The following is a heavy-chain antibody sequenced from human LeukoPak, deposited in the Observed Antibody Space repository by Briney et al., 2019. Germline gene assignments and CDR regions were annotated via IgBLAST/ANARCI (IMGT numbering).Heavy chain of an antibody. D-gene: IGHD3-3*01. Sequence: PGRSLRLSCAASGFTFSSYGMHWVRQAPGKGLEWVAVISSDGSNKYYADSVKGRFTIFRDNSKNTLYLQTNSLRAEDTAVYYCAKDWRYSDYWGQGTLVTVSS. CDR1: GFTFSSYG. V-gene: IGHV3-30*18. CDR2: ISSDGSNK. J-gene: IGHJ4*02. CDR3: AKDWRYSDY.